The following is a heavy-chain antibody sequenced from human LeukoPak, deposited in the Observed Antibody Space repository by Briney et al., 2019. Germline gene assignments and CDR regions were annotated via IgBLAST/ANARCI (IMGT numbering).Heavy chain of an antibody. D-gene: IGHD3-9*01. Sequence: ASVKVSCKASGYTFTSYYMHWVRQAPGQGLEWMGIINPSGGSTSYAQKFQGRVTMTRDMSTSTVYMELSSPRSEDTAVYYCARAGGGTVLRYFDWLSDNWFDPWGQGTLVTVSS. J-gene: IGHJ5*02. V-gene: IGHV1-46*01. CDR3: ARAGGGTVLRYFDWLSDNWFDP. CDR1: GYTFTSYY. CDR2: INPSGGST.